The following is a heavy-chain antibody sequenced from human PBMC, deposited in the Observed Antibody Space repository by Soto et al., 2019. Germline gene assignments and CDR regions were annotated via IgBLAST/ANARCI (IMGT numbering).Heavy chain of an antibody. CDR3: ARSGHSFGGAT. Sequence: QVQLQESGPGLVKPSETLSLTCTVSGASMSTYYGSWIRQTPGKGLEYIGYMYYSGTANYSPSLKSRVTMSVDTSNNQFSLKLISVTAADTAIYYCARSGHSFGGATWGKGLLVTVSS. V-gene: IGHV4-59*01. J-gene: IGHJ5*02. CDR1: GASMSTYY. D-gene: IGHD3-16*01. CDR2: MYYSGTA.